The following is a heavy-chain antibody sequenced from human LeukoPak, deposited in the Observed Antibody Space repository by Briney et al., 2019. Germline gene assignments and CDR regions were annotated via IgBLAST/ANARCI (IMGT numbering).Heavy chain of an antibody. J-gene: IGHJ4*02. Sequence: SVKVSCKASGGTFSSYAISWVRQAPGQGLEWMGGIIPIFGTANYTQKFQGRVTITADKSTSTAYMELSSLRSEDTAVYYCAGDKYDSSGCLGYWGQGTLVTVSS. CDR3: AGDKYDSSGCLGY. CDR1: GGTFSSYA. CDR2: IIPIFGTA. V-gene: IGHV1-69*06. D-gene: IGHD3-22*01.